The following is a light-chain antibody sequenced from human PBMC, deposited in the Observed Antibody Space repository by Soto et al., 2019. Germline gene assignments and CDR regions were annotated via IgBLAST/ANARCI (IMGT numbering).Light chain of an antibody. V-gene: IGKV3-15*01. Sequence: EIVMTQSPATLSVSPGESATLSCRASQSVSSNLAWYQQKTGQAPRLLIYGESTRATAIPDRLSGSGSGTELNLTISSLQSEDFAVYYCQQRSNWPITCGQGTRLEIK. CDR3: QQRSNWPIT. CDR2: GES. CDR1: QSVSSN. J-gene: IGKJ5*01.